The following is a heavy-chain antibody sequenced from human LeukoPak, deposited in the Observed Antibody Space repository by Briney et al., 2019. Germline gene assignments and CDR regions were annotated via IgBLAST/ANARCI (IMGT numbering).Heavy chain of an antibody. CDR1: GYTFTSYA. J-gene: IGHJ6*03. D-gene: IGHD5-24*01. CDR3: ARGHGTNYYYYMDV. Sequence: ASVKVSCKASGYTFTSYAMNWVRQAPGQGLEWMGWINTNTGNPTYAQGFTGRFVFSLDTSVSTAYLQISSLKAEDTAVYCCARGHGTNYYYYMDVWGKGTTVTVSS. V-gene: IGHV7-4-1*02. CDR2: INTNTGNP.